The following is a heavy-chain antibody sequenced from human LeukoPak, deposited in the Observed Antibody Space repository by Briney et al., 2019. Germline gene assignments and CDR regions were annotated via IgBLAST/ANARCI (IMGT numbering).Heavy chain of an antibody. J-gene: IGHJ4*02. CDR3: ARLKPMIVLASGFRPREGTTYCFDY. CDR2: INHSGST. D-gene: IGHD3-22*01. Sequence: SEALSLTCAVYGESFSGYYWSWSRQPPGKVLEWIGEINHSGSTNYNPSLKSRVTISVDTSRNQFSLNLSSVTAADTAFYYCARLKPMIVLASGFRPREGTTYCFDYWGQGTLVTVSS. CDR1: GESFSGYY. V-gene: IGHV4-34*01.